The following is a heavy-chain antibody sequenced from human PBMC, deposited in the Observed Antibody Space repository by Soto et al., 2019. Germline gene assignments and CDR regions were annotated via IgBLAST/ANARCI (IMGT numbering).Heavy chain of an antibody. V-gene: IGHV3-21*04. CDR2: ISSSSSYI. CDR3: AKDKAVTVAGTGYFQH. CDR1: GFTFSSYS. Sequence: GGSLRLSCAASGFTFSSYSMNWVRQAPGKGLEWVSSISSSSSYIYYADSVKGRFTISRDNAKNSLYLQMNSLRAEDTALYYCAKDKAVTVAGTGYFQHWGQGTLVTVSS. J-gene: IGHJ1*01. D-gene: IGHD6-19*01.